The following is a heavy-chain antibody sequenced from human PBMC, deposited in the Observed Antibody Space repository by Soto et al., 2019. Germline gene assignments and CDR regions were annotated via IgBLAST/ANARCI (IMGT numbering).Heavy chain of an antibody. CDR2: ISYDGSNK. J-gene: IGHJ4*02. V-gene: IGHV3-30-3*01. D-gene: IGHD6-6*01. CDR3: ARDPKRVHSSSSYYFDY. Sequence: QVQLVASGGGVVQPGRSLRLSCAASGFTFSSYAMHWFRQAPGKGLEWVAVISYDGSNKYYADSVKGRFTISRDNSKNTLYLQMNSLRSEDTAVYYCARDPKRVHSSSSYYFDYWGQGTLVTVSS. CDR1: GFTFSSYA.